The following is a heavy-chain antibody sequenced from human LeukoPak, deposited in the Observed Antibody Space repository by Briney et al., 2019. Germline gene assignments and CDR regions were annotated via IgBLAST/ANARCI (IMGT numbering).Heavy chain of an antibody. Sequence: SETLSLTCAVDGGSLSGYYWTWIRQPPGKGLEWIGEIDHSGSTNYKASLMGRLTISSDTSKNQFSLKLSSVAAADTAVYYCARDPGRGYPTGYFDYWGQGTLVTVSS. CDR3: ARDPGRGYPTGYFDY. CDR1: GGSLSGYY. D-gene: IGHD5-12*01. J-gene: IGHJ4*02. CDR2: IDHSGST. V-gene: IGHV4-34*01.